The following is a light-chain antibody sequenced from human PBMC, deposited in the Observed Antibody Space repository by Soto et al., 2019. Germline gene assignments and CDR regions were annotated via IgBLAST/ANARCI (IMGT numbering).Light chain of an antibody. Sequence: AIRMTQSPSSFSASTGDRVTITCRASQAISSYLACYQHKVGKAPKLLIYAAATLQRGAPSRFSGSGSGTDFTLTISRLQSEDFATYYCQQYFSYPYTFGQGTKLEI. CDR3: QQYFSYPYT. J-gene: IGKJ2*01. CDR2: AAA. V-gene: IGKV1-8*01. CDR1: QAISSY.